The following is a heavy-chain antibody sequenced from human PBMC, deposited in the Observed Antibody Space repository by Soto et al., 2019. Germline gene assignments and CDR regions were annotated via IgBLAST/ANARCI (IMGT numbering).Heavy chain of an antibody. V-gene: IGHV3-48*02. J-gene: IGHJ4*02. Sequence: SGGSLRLSCAASGFTFSSYSMNWVRQAPGKGLEWVSYISSSSSTIYYADSVKGRFTISRDNAKNSLYLQMNSLRDEDTAVYYCARDRLLGYCTNGVCYPTRFDYWGQGTLVTVSS. CDR2: ISSSSSTI. D-gene: IGHD2-8*01. CDR1: GFTFSSYS. CDR3: ARDRLLGYCTNGVCYPTRFDY.